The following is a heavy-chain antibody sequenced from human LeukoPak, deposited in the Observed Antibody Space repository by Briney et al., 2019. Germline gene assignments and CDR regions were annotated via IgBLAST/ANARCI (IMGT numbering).Heavy chain of an antibody. J-gene: IGHJ4*02. CDR2: ISYDGSNK. D-gene: IGHD2-2*01. V-gene: IGHV3-30-3*01. CDR1: GFTFSSYA. CDR3: ARDRSIYCSSTSCSYYFDY. Sequence: GGSLRLSCAASGFTFSSYAMHWVRQAPGKGLEWVAVISYDGSNKDYADSVKGRFTISRDNPKNTLYLQMNSLRAEDTAVYYCARDRSIYCSSTSCSYYFDYWGQGTLVTVSS.